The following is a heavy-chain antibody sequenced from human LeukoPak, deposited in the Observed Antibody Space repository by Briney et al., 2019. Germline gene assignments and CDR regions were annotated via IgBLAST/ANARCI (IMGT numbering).Heavy chain of an antibody. Sequence: PGGSLRLSCAASGFTFSSYTINWLRQAPGKGLEWVAYISGSSNTIYYADSVKGRFTISRDNAKNSLYLQMNYLEDGDTAVYYCARKTWDSSGYYCLDYWGHGTLVTVSS. D-gene: IGHD3-22*01. V-gene: IGHV3-48*02. J-gene: IGHJ4*01. CDR1: GFTFSSYT. CDR3: ARKTWDSSGYYCLDY. CDR2: ISGSSNTI.